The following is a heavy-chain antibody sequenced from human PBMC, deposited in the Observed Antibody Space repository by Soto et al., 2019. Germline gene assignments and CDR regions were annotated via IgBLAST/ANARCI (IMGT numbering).Heavy chain of an antibody. J-gene: IGHJ3*02. CDR3: AGQLGYDAFDI. D-gene: IGHD6-6*01. Sequence: GSSVKVSCRPFGYTFTSCCMHWLRQDPGQGLEWMGIINPSGGSTSYAQKFQGRVTMTRDTSTSTVYMELSSLRSEDTAVYYCAGQLGYDAFDIWGQGTMVTVSS. CDR1: GYTFTSCC. CDR2: INPSGGST. V-gene: IGHV1-46*01.